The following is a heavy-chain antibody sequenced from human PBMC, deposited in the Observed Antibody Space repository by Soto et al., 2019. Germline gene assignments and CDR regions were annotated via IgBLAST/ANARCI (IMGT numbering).Heavy chain of an antibody. D-gene: IGHD3-16*01. Sequence: PSETLSLTCTVSGGSISSYYWSWIRQPPGKGLEWIGYIYYSGSTNYNPSLKSRVTISVDTSKNQFSLKLSSVTAADTAVYYCARVVWYPNPPGWFDPWGQGTLVTSPQ. J-gene: IGHJ5*02. V-gene: IGHV4-59*01. CDR1: GGSISSYY. CDR3: ARVVWYPNPPGWFDP. CDR2: IYYSGST.